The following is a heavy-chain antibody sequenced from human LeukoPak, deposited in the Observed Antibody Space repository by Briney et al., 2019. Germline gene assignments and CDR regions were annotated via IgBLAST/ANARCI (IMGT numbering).Heavy chain of an antibody. J-gene: IGHJ4*02. CDR3: ARERYNWNSNHFFDY. Sequence: SVEVSCKASGGTFSSYAISWVRQAPGQGLEWMGGIIPIFGTANYAQKFQGRVTITADESTSTAYMELSSLRSEDTAVYYCARERYNWNSNHFFDYWGQGTLVTVSS. CDR1: GGTFSSYA. V-gene: IGHV1-69*13. CDR2: IIPIFGTA. D-gene: IGHD1-7*01.